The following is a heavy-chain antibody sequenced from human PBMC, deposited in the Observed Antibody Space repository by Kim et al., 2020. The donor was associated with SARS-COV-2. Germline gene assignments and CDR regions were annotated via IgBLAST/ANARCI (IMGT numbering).Heavy chain of an antibody. D-gene: IGHD3-3*02. CDR2: INSDGSSI. CDR1: GFTFGTHW. V-gene: IGHV3-74*01. CDR3: IRDFGIRDA. Sequence: GGSLRLSCAAYGFTFGTHWMHWVRQAPGKGLVWVSRINSDGSSISYADSVKGRFTVSRDNAKNTLYLQMNSLRAEDTAVYYCIRDFGIRDAWGQGTLVTVSP. J-gene: IGHJ5*02.